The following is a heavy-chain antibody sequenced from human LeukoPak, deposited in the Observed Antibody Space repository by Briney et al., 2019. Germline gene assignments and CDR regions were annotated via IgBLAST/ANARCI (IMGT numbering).Heavy chain of an antibody. J-gene: IGHJ4*02. V-gene: IGHV4-39*07. D-gene: IGHD3-9*01. Sequence: SETLSLTCTVSGGSLSSSSYYWGWIRQPPGKGLEWIGSIYYSGSTYYNPSLKSRVTISVDTSKNQFSLKLSSVTAADTAVYYCARGPVLRYFDPTYYFDYWGQGTLVTVSS. CDR1: GGSLSSSSYY. CDR2: IYYSGST. CDR3: ARGPVLRYFDPTYYFDY.